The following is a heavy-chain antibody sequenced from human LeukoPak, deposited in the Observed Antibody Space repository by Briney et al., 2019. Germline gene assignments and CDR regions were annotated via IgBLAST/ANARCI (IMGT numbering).Heavy chain of an antibody. CDR1: GYTFTNYW. CDR3: ATNHDYGDFPFDY. CDR2: VYPDDSDP. V-gene: IGHV5-51*01. J-gene: IGHJ4*02. D-gene: IGHD4-17*01. Sequence: GESLKISCTGSGYTFTNYWIAWVRQMPRKGLEWMGIVYPDDSDPRYSPSFQSQVTLSADKSISTAYLEWSSLKASDTAMYYCATNHDYGDFPFDYWGQGTLVTVSS.